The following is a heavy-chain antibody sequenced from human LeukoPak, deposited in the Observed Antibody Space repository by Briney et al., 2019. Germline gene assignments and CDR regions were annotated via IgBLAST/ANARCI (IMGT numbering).Heavy chain of an antibody. D-gene: IGHD1-26*01. Sequence: GASVKVSCKASGYTFTSYDINWVRQATGQGLEWMGWMNPNSGNTGYAQKFQGRVTMTRNTSISTAYMELSRLRSDDTAVYYCASISSGSYHVFDYWGQGTLVTVSS. J-gene: IGHJ4*02. CDR3: ASISSGSYHVFDY. CDR2: MNPNSGNT. V-gene: IGHV1-8*01. CDR1: GYTFTSYD.